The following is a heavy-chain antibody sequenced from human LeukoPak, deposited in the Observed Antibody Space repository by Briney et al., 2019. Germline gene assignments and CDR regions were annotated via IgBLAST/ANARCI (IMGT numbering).Heavy chain of an antibody. CDR2: ISPSGST. V-gene: IGHV4-4*09. D-gene: IGHD4-23*01. J-gene: IGHJ2*01. CDR1: GGSINSYY. Sequence: SETLSLTCTVSGGSINSYYWSWIRQPPGKGLEWIGCISPSGSTNYNPSLESRVTTSVDTSKNHFSLRLTSVTAADTAVYYCATDYGGNSDWYFDLWGRGTLVTVSS. CDR3: ATDYGGNSDWYFDL.